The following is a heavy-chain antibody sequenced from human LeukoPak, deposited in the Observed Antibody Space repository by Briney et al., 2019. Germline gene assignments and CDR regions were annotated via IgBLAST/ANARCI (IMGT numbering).Heavy chain of an antibody. V-gene: IGHV3-13*01. J-gene: IGHJ5*02. CDR3: ARDGRCGSTSCYGWFDP. Sequence: GGSLRLSCAASGFTFSSYDMHWVRQATGKGLEWVSAIGTAGDTYYPGSVKGRFTISRDNSKNTLYLQMNSLRAEDTAVYYCARDGRCGSTSCYGWFDPWGQGTLVTVSS. D-gene: IGHD2-2*01. CDR1: GFTFSSYD. CDR2: IGTAGDT.